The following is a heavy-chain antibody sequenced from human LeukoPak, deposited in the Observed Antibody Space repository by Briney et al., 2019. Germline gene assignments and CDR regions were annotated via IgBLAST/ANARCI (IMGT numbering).Heavy chain of an antibody. V-gene: IGHV4-34*01. Sequence: KPSETLSLTCAVYGGSFSGYYWRWIRQPPGKGLEWIGEINHSGSTNYNPSLKSRVTISVDTSKNQFSLKLSSVTAADTAVYYCARGGWGVVVPAAIGGYGMDVWGQGTTVTVSS. J-gene: IGHJ6*02. D-gene: IGHD2-2*01. CDR1: GGSFSGYY. CDR3: ARGGWGVVVPAAIGGYGMDV. CDR2: INHSGST.